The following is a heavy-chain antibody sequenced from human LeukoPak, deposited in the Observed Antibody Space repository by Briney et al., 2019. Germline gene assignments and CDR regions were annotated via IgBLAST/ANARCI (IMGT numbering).Heavy chain of an antibody. Sequence: SSETLSLTCTVSGGSISSGGYYWSWIRQRPGRGLEWIGYIYYSGSTYYNPSLKRRVTISVDTSKNQFSLKLSSVTAADPAVYYCARLLVNDGDSFVFDYWGQGTLVSVSS. J-gene: IGHJ4*02. D-gene: IGHD4-17*01. V-gene: IGHV4-31*03. CDR3: ARLLVNDGDSFVFDY. CDR1: GGSISSGGYY. CDR2: IYYSGST.